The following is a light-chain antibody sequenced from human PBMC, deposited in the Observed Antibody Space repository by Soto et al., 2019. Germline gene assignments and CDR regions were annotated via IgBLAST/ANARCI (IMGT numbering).Light chain of an antibody. CDR3: QQYNSYSKT. Sequence: DIQMTQSPSSLSASAGDRVTITCRASQTINKNLNWYQQKPGQAPNLLIYSASDFQSGVPSRFSGSGSGTEFTLTISSLQPDDFATYYCQQYNSYSKTFGQGTKVDIK. V-gene: IGKV1-5*01. CDR2: SAS. J-gene: IGKJ1*01. CDR1: QTINKN.